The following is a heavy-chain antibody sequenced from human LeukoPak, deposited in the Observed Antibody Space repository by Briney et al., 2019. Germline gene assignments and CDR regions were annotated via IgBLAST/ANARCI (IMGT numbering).Heavy chain of an antibody. CDR3: AKTGTPWYYFDY. V-gene: IGHV3-23*01. D-gene: IGHD6-13*01. Sequence: GGSLRLSCAASGFTFSSYAMSWVRQAPGKGLEWVSAISGSGGSTYYADSVKGRFTISRDNSKDTLYLQMNSLRAEDTAVYYCAKTGTPWYYFDYWGQGTLVTVSS. CDR2: ISGSGGST. J-gene: IGHJ4*02. CDR1: GFTFSSYA.